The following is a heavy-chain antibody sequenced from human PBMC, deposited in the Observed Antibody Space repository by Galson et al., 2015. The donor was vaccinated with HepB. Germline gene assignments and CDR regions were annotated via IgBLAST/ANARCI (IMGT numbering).Heavy chain of an antibody. CDR2: IYGRGST. D-gene: IGHD3-10*01. V-gene: IGHV3-66*01. CDR1: GFAVSNNY. Sequence: SLRLSCAASGFAVSNNYMSWVRQAPGKGLEWVSVIYGRGSTYYADSVKGRFFISRDSSKNTFYLQMNSLRAEDTAVYYCARDSSYSSGSYRFNFLDYWGQGALVTVSS. J-gene: IGHJ4*02. CDR3: ARDSSYSSGSYRFNFLDY.